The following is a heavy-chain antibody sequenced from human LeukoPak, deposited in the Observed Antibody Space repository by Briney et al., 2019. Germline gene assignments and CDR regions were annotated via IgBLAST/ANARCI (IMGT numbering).Heavy chain of an antibody. V-gene: IGHV3-48*02. CDR2: ISSSSSTI. J-gene: IGHJ6*02. CDR1: GFIFSTYE. CDR3: ARDLTPLHNYYGMDV. Sequence: GGSLRLSCAASGFIFSTYEMNWVRRAPGRGLEWVSYISSSSSTIYYADSVKGRFTISRDNAKNSLYLQMNSLRDEDTAVYYCARDLTPLHNYYGMDVWGQGTTVTVSS.